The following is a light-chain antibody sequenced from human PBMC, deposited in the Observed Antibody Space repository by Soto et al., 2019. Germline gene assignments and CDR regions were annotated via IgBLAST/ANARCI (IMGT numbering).Light chain of an antibody. CDR1: RSNIGINY. Sequence: QSVLTQPPSVSAAPGQKVTISCSGSRSNIGINYLSWYQHLPGTAPTLLIYDNHKRPSGIPDRFSASKSGTSATLGITGLQTGEEADYYCATWDSSLSTGVFGGGTKLTVL. CDR3: ATWDSSLSTGV. V-gene: IGLV1-51*01. J-gene: IGLJ2*01. CDR2: DNH.